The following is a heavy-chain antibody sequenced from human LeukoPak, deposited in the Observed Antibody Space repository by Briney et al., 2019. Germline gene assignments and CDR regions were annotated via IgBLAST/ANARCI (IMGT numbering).Heavy chain of an antibody. J-gene: IGHJ3*02. CDR3: ARVGSPDAFDI. D-gene: IGHD2-15*01. CDR2: LNPNNGDT. Sequence: GASVKVSCKASGYIFTDYYMHWVRQAPGQGLEWMGWLNPNNGDTNSALRFQGRVTMTGDTSISTAYMELSSLRSEDTAVYYCARVGSPDAFDIWGQGTMVTVSS. CDR1: GYIFTDYY. V-gene: IGHV1-2*02.